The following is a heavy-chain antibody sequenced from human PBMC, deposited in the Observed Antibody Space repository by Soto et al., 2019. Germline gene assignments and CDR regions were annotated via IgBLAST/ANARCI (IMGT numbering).Heavy chain of an antibody. Sequence: GGSLRLSCAASGFTVSSNYMSWVRQAPGKGLEWVSVIYSGGSTYYADSVKGRFTISRDNSKNTLYLQMNSLRAEDTAVYYCATEDGRRKYPLKAAFDIWGKGTMVTVSS. V-gene: IGHV3-66*01. CDR2: IYSGGST. CDR1: GFTVSSNY. J-gene: IGHJ3*02. CDR3: ATEDGRRKYPLKAAFDI. D-gene: IGHD1-26*01.